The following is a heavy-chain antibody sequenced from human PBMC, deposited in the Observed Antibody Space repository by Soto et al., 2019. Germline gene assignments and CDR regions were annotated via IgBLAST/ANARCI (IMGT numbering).Heavy chain of an antibody. CDR1: GFGFSDYS. J-gene: IGHJ4*02. D-gene: IGHD6-19*01. Sequence: GGSLRLSCAASGFGFSDYSMSWVRQAPGKGLEWVASIKEGGNDKYYVDSVKGRFTISRDNAKNSLYLQMNSLRVEDTALYYCATHCGWRFGYWGQGALVTVSS. CDR3: ATHCGWRFGY. CDR2: IKEGGNDK. V-gene: IGHV3-7*05.